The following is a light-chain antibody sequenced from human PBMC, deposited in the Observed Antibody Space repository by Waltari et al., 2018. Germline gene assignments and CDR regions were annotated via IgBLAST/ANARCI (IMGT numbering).Light chain of an antibody. CDR1: ESISNW. V-gene: IGKV1-5*03. CDR2: RAS. J-gene: IGKJ2*01. CDR3: QQYNSYSA. Sequence: DIQMTQSPSTLSASVGDRVTITCRASESISNWLAWNQQKPGKAPKLLIYRASNLESGVPSRFSGSGSGTEFTLTITSLQPDDFATYYCQQYNSYSAFGQGTKLEIE.